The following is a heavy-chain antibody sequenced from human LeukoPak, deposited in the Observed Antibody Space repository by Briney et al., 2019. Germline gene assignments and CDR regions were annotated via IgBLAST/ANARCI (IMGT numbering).Heavy chain of an antibody. CDR3: ARLPKYSRPLDY. Sequence: ASVKVSCKSSVYTFTSYDINWVRQATGQGLEWMGWMNPNSGNTAYAQKFQGRVTMYRDTSISTAYMELSSLRSEDPAVYYCARLPKYSRPLDYWGQGTLVTVSS. CDR1: VYTFTSYD. J-gene: IGHJ4*02. V-gene: IGHV1-8*01. CDR2: MNPNSGNT. D-gene: IGHD6-6*01.